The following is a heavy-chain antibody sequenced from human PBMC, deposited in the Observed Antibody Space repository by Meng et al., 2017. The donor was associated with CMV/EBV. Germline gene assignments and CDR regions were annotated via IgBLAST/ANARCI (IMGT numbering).Heavy chain of an antibody. D-gene: IGHD2-2*01. J-gene: IGHJ3*02. CDR3: ARPYLFRAASEFDAFDI. CDR2: IYHSGST. CDR1: GYSISSGYY. V-gene: IGHV4-38-2*02. Sequence: GSLRLSCTVSGYSISSGYYWGWIRQPPGKGLEWIGSIYHSGSTYYNPSLKSRVTISVDTSKNQFSLKLSSVTAADTAVYYCARPYLFRAASEFDAFDIWGQGTMVTVSS.